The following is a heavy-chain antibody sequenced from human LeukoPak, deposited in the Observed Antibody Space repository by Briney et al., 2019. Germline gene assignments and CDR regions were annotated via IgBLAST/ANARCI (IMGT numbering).Heavy chain of an antibody. Sequence: GGSLRLSCAASGFTFSSYWMSWVRQAPGRGLEWVSGITGSSGTAYYAGSVKGRFTISRDDSKNTLYLQMSSLRVDDTAIYYCAKSGASPLYHMDVWGKGATVTVSS. CDR1: GFTFSSYW. V-gene: IGHV3-23*01. CDR3: AKSGASPLYHMDV. CDR2: ITGSSGTA. D-gene: IGHD1-26*01. J-gene: IGHJ6*03.